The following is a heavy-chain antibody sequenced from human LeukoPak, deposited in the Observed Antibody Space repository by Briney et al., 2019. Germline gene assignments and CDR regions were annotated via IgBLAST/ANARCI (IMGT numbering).Heavy chain of an antibody. V-gene: IGHV3-30*18. CDR2: ISHDGGAV. D-gene: IGHD7-27*01. CDR3: ANDWGSGDSYSFFDP. J-gene: IGHJ5*02. CDR1: GFSFSSYA. Sequence: LPGGSLSLSCVVSGFSFSSYAMSWARNAPGKGLELQTRISHDGGAVHYGDSVKGRFTIARDDSKNTLYLQMNSLRTEDTALYYRANDWGSGDSYSFFDPGGQGTLLTLSS.